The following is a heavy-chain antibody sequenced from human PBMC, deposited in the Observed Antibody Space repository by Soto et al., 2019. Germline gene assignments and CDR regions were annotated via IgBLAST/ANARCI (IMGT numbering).Heavy chain of an antibody. CDR3: ARGRADYYYGMDV. D-gene: IGHD6-19*01. CDR1: GYTFTGYY. Sequence: ASVKVSCKASGYTFTGYYMHWVRQAPGQGLEWMGWINPNSGGTNYAQKFQGWVTMTRDTSISTAYMELSRLRSDDTAVYYCARGRADYYYGMDVWGQGTTVTVSS. J-gene: IGHJ6*02. V-gene: IGHV1-2*04. CDR2: INPNSGGT.